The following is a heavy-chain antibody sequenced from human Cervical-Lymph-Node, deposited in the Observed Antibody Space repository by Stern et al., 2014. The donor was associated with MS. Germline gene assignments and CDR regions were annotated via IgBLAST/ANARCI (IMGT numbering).Heavy chain of an antibody. CDR1: GGSLSNHA. CDR2: ITPFSGTP. Sequence: VHLVESGAEVKKPGSSVKVSCKASGGSLSNHALSWVRQAPGQGLEWMGGITPFSGTPTYAQRFQGRVTIIADRATSAVYLELTSLRSDDTAVYYCARGATVVIPLDDWGQGTLVTVAS. D-gene: IGHD2-21*01. CDR3: ARGATVVIPLDD. J-gene: IGHJ4*02. V-gene: IGHV1-69*06.